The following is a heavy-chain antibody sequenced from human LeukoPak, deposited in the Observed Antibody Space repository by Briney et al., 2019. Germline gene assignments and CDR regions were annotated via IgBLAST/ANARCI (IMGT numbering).Heavy chain of an antibody. V-gene: IGHV1-18*01. CDR1: GYTFTSYG. CDR2: ISAYNGNT. CDR3: ARVPGYCSSTSCPNFDY. D-gene: IGHD2-2*01. J-gene: IGHJ4*02. Sequence: GASVKVSCKASGYTFTSYGISWVRQAPGQGLEWMGWISAYNGNTNYAQKLQGRVTMTTDTSTSTAYMELRSLRSDDTAVYYCARVPGYCSSTSCPNFDYWGQGTLVTVSS.